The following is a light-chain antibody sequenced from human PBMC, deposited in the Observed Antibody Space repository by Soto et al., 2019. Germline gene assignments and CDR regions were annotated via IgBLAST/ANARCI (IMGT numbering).Light chain of an antibody. J-gene: IGLJ2*01. V-gene: IGLV2-8*01. Sequence: QSALTQPPSASGSTGQSVAISCTGTSSDVGGYNYVSWYQQHPGKAPKLMIYEVNKRPSGVPDRFSGSKSANTATLTVSGLQAEDEADYYLSSYAGSNNLDVVFGGGTKLTVL. CDR1: SSDVGGYNY. CDR3: SSYAGSNNLDVV. CDR2: EVN.